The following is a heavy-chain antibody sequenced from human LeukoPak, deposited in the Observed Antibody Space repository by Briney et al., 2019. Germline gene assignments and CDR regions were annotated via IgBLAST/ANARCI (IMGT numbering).Heavy chain of an antibody. CDR1: GFTFSGSA. CDR2: IRSKANSYAT. CDR3: TRVGHITLVRGVAFDY. Sequence: GGSLRLSCAASGFTFSGSAMHWVRQASGKGLEWVGRIRSKANSYATAYAASVKGRFTISRDDSKNTAYLQMNSLRTEDTAVYYCTRVGHITLVRGVAFDYWGQGTLVTVSP. V-gene: IGHV3-73*01. J-gene: IGHJ4*02. D-gene: IGHD3-10*01.